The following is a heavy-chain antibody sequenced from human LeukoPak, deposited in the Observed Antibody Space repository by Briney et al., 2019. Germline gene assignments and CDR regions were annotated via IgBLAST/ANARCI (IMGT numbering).Heavy chain of an antibody. CDR1: GYTFTGYY. CDR3: ARGGGLRSSWYDNYYYYGMDV. CDR2: INPNSGGT. J-gene: IGHJ6*01. V-gene: IGHV1-2*02. Sequence: GASVKVSCKASGYTFTGYYMHWVRQAPGQGLEWMGWINPNSGGTNYAQKFQGRVTMTRDTSISTAYMELSSLRSDDTAVYYCARGGGLRSSWYDNYYYYGMDVWGQGTTVTVSS. D-gene: IGHD6-13*01.